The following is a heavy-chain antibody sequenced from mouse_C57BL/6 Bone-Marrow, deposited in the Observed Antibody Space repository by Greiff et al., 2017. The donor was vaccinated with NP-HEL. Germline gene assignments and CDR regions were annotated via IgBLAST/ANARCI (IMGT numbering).Heavy chain of an antibody. Sequence: VQLVESGPGLVQPSQSLSITCTVSGFSLTSYGVHWVRQSPGKGLEWLGVIWSGGSTDYTAAFISRLSISKDNSKSQVFFKMNSLQADDTAIYYCARNRDSNYAWFAYWGQGTLVTVSA. J-gene: IGHJ3*01. CDR1: GFSLTSYG. V-gene: IGHV2-2*01. CDR3: ARNRDSNYAWFAY. D-gene: IGHD2-5*01. CDR2: IWSGGST.